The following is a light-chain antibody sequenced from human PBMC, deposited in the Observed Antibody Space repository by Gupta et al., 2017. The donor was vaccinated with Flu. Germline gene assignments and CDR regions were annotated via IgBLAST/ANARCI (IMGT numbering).Light chain of an antibody. Sequence: SPATLSWSQGERSTRSCRDSQSISSSLGWYQQKPGQAPRLIIYGASNRAKGIPDRFSGSGYETDFTLTSSSREAEDFAVYYWQQRNNWITFGGGTKVEIK. V-gene: IGKV3-11*01. CDR3: QQRNNWIT. CDR2: GAS. J-gene: IGKJ4*01. CDR1: QSISSS.